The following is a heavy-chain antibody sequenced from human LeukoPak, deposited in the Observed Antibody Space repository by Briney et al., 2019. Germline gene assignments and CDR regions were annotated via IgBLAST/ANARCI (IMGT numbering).Heavy chain of an antibody. CDR3: ASIPGIAVAGSFLFDY. CDR1: GGTFSSYA. J-gene: IGHJ4*02. V-gene: IGHV1-69*01. CDR2: IIPIFGTA. Sequence: ASVKVSCKASGGTFSSYAISWVRQAPGQGLEWMGGIIPIFGTANYAQKFQGRVTITADESTSTAYMELSSLRSEDTAVYYCASIPGIAVAGSFLFDYWGQGTLVTVSS. D-gene: IGHD6-19*01.